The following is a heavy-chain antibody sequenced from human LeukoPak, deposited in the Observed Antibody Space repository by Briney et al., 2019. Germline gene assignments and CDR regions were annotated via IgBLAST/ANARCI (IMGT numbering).Heavy chain of an antibody. CDR2: IKEDGSEK. Sequence: GGSLRLSCAASGFTFSNYWMCWVRNAPGKGLEWVANIKEDGSEKYYVDSVKGRFTISRDNAKNSLYLQMDTLRVDDTAVYHCARGDSSFDYWGQGTLVTVSS. V-gene: IGHV3-7*04. D-gene: IGHD3-22*01. CDR1: GFTFSNYW. J-gene: IGHJ4*02. CDR3: ARGDSSFDY.